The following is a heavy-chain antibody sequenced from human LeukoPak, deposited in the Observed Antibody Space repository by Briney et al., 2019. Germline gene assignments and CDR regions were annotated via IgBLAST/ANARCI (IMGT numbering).Heavy chain of an antibody. Sequence: SETLSHTCTVSGGSISSSSYYWGWIRQPPGKGLEWIGSIYYNGSTYYNPSLKSRVTISVDTSKNQFSLKLSSVTAADTAVYYCARHDGELRWNRFDYWGQGTLVTVSS. V-gene: IGHV4-39*01. D-gene: IGHD1-1*01. CDR3: ARHDGELRWNRFDY. CDR2: IYYNGST. J-gene: IGHJ4*02. CDR1: GGSISSSSYY.